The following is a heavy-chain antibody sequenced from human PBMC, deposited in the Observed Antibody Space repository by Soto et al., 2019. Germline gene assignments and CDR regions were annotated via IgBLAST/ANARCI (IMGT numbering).Heavy chain of an antibody. V-gene: IGHV4-30-4*01. D-gene: IGHD2-2*01. CDR2: IYYSGST. Sequence: SETLSLTCTASGGSINSGDYYWTWIRQPPGKGLEWIGSIYYSGSTYYNPSLKSRLIMSLDTSKNRFSLKLRSVTAADTAVYYCARDRLGYCTSTSCYYGMDVWGQGTTVTVSS. J-gene: IGHJ6*02. CDR3: ARDRLGYCTSTSCYYGMDV. CDR1: GGSINSGDYY.